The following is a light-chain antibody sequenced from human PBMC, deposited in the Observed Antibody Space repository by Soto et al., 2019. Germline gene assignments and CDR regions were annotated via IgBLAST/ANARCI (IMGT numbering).Light chain of an antibody. CDR1: SSDIGTYHY. CDR3: SSYTDSSTVI. V-gene: IGLV2-14*03. Sequence: QSSLTQLAFVSGSPGQLLTISCTGTSSDIGTYHYVSWYQQYPGKAPKLIIFDVNSRPSGVSERFLGSKSGNTASLAVSGLQAEDEADYYCSSYTDSSTVIFGGGTKVTVL. CDR2: DVN. J-gene: IGLJ2*01.